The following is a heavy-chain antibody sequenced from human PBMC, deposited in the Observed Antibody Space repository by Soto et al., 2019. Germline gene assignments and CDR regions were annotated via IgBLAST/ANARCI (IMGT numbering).Heavy chain of an antibody. Sequence: QITLKESGPTLVKPTQTLTLTCTFSGFSLGSNGVGVGWNRQPPGKALEWLALIYWDDSKHYSPSLKSRLTITKDTSRNQVVLTMTNMDPVDTATYYCAKKGGGDYILGYWGQGTLVTVSS. V-gene: IGHV2-5*02. CDR3: AKKGGGDYILGY. J-gene: IGHJ4*02. D-gene: IGHD4-17*01. CDR2: IYWDDSK. CDR1: GFSLGSNGVG.